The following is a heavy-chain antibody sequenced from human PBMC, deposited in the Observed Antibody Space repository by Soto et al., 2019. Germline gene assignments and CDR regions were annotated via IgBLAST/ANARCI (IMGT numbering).Heavy chain of an antibody. V-gene: IGHV1-2*04. CDR2: INPNSGGT. J-gene: IGHJ5*02. D-gene: IGHD3-9*01. CDR3: ARPNRNDDILTASNNWFDP. Sequence: ASVKVSCKASGYTFTGYYMHWVRQAPGQGLEWMGWINPNSGGTNYAQKFQGWVTMTRDTSISTAYMELSRLRPDDTAVYYWARPNRNDDILTASNNWFDPWGQGTLVTVSS. CDR1: GYTFTGYY.